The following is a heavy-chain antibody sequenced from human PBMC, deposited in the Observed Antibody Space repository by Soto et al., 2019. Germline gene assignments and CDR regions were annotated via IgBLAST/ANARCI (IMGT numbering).Heavy chain of an antibody. V-gene: IGHV3-23*01. D-gene: IGHD3-9*01. Sequence: EVQLLESGGDLVQPGGSLRLSCAASGFTFTSYAMSWIRQAPGKGLEWVSAITGGGDNPYYADSVKGRFTISRDNSKNTLYLQMNSLRAEDTAFYYCTKDGGSRDWLTVNWGQGTLVTVSS. CDR1: GFTFTSYA. CDR2: ITGGGDNP. CDR3: TKDGGSRDWLTVN. J-gene: IGHJ4*02.